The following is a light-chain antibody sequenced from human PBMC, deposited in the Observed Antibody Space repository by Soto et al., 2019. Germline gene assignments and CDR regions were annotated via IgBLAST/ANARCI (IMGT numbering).Light chain of an antibody. V-gene: IGKV4-1*01. CDR1: QSVLYSSNNKNY. Sequence: DIVMTQSPDSLAVSLGERATINCKSSQSVLYSSNNKNYLAWYQQKPGQPPKLLIYWASTRDSGVPDRFSGSGSGTDFTLTISSLQAEDVGVYYCQQYYSTPHTFGQGTKLEIK. J-gene: IGKJ2*01. CDR3: QQYYSTPHT. CDR2: WAS.